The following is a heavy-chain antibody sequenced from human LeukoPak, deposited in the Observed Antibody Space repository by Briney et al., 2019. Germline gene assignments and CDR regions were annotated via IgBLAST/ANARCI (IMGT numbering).Heavy chain of an antibody. D-gene: IGHD2-2*01. CDR2: IIAYNGNT. CDR1: GYTFTSYG. V-gene: IGHV1-18*01. CDR3: ARGPARPRSSARMNWFDP. J-gene: IGHJ5*02. Sequence: ASVKVSCKASGYTFTSYGISWVRQAPGQGLEWMGWIIAYNGNTNYAQKLQGRVTMTTDTSTSTAYMELRSLRSDDTAVYYCARGPARPRSSARMNWFDPWGQGTLVTVSS.